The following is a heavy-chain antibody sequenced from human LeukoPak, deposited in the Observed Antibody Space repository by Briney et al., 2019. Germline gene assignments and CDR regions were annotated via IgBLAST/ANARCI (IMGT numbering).Heavy chain of an antibody. CDR1: GFAFSTFT. CDR3: AKDGASITMVRGVIGDDY. J-gene: IGHJ4*02. V-gene: IGHV3-21*04. CDR2: ISSTSSYI. Sequence: PGGSLRLSCAASGFAFSTFTMNWVRQAPGKGLELVSSISSTSSYIYYADSVKGRFTISRDNSKNTLYLQMNSLRAEDTAVYYCAKDGASITMVRGVIGDDYWGQGTLVTVSS. D-gene: IGHD3-10*01.